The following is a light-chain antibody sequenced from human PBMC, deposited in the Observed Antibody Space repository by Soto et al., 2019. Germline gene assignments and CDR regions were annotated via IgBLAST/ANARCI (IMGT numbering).Light chain of an antibody. Sequence: EIVLTQSPGTLSLSPGERATLSCRASQSVSSSYLAWYQQKPGQAPRLLIYGASSRATGIPDRFSGSGSGTDFSRTISRLEPEDFAVYYCQQYGSALQTCGQGKTVDIK. CDR1: QSVSSSY. V-gene: IGKV3-20*01. J-gene: IGKJ1*01. CDR3: QQYGSALQT. CDR2: GAS.